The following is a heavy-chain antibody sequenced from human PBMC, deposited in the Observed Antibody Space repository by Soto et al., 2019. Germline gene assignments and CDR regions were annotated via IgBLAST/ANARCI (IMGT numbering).Heavy chain of an antibody. CDR2: IYYSGST. D-gene: IGHD3-9*01. V-gene: IGHV4-39*01. J-gene: IGHJ6*02. CDR1: RASISSSSYH. Sequence: SETLSLTCTIPRASISSSSYHWGWRRHPPGKGLEWIGSIYYSGSTYYNPSLKSRVTISVDTSKNQFSLKLSSVTAADTAVYYASTGYYDPYYYYGMDVWGQGTTVT. CDR3: STGYYDPYYYYGMDV.